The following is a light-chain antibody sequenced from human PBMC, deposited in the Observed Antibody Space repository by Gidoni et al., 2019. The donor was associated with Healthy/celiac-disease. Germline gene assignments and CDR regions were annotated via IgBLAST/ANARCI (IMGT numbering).Light chain of an antibody. V-gene: IGLV1-40*01. CDR1: SSNIGAGYD. CDR3: QSYDSSLSGSYV. J-gene: IGLJ1*01. Sequence: QSVLTQPPSVSEAPGQRVTISCTGSSSNIGAGYDVHWYQQLPGTAPKLLIYDNSNRPSGVPDRFSGSKSGTSASLAITGLQAEDEADYYCQSYDSSLSGSYVFGTGTKVTVL. CDR2: DNS.